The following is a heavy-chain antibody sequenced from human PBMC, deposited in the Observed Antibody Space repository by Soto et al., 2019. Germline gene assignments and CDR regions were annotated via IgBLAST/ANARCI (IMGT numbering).Heavy chain of an antibody. D-gene: IGHD1-26*01. CDR2: TRNKANSYTT. V-gene: IGHV3-72*01. CDR3: ARATFGGSYFDY. CDR1: GFTFSDHY. Sequence: PGGSLRLSCAASGFTFSDHYMDWVRQAPGKGLEWVGRTRNKANSYTTEYAASVKGRFTISRDDSKNSLYLQMNSLKTEDTAVYYCARATFGGSYFDYWGQGTLVTVSS. J-gene: IGHJ4*02.